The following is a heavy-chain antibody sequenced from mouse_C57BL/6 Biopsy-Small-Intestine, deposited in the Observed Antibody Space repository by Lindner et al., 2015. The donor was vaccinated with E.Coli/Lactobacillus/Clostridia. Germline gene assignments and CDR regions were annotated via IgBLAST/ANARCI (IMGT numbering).Heavy chain of an antibody. J-gene: IGHJ2*01. CDR1: GYSFTGYN. V-gene: IGHV1S135*01. Sequence: VQLQESGPELVKPGASVKMSCKASGYSFTGYNIHWVKQSHRKSLEWIGYIDPYNGATSYNQRFKGKATLTVDKSSNTAYMQLNSLTSEDSAVYFCARGFGDYYFDYWGQGTTLTVSS. CDR2: IDPYNGAT. CDR3: ARGFGDYYFDY. D-gene: IGHD2-13*01.